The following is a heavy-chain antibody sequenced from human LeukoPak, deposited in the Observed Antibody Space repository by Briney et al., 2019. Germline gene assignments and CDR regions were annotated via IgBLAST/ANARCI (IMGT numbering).Heavy chain of an antibody. CDR1: GFTFSSYA. J-gene: IGHJ3*02. CDR3: AKDGYYYDSSGYYPDAFDI. CDR2: ISGSGGSI. Sequence: GSLRLSCAASGFTFSSYAMSWVRQAPGKGLGWVSAISGSGGSIYYADSVKGRFTISRDNSKNTLYLQMNSLRAEDTAVYYCAKDGYYYDSSGYYPDAFDIWGQGTMVTVSS. V-gene: IGHV3-23*01. D-gene: IGHD3-22*01.